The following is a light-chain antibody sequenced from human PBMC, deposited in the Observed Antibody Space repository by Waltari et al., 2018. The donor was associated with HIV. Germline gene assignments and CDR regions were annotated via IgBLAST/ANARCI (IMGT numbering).Light chain of an antibody. CDR2: GPT. J-gene: IGLJ1*01. V-gene: IGLV1-40*01. Sequence: SVLTQPPSVSGAPGQRVTISCTGTISNIGAGYDVHWYQQLPGTAPKLLIYGPTDGPSGVPDRLSRSKSGTSASLAITGLQAEDEADYYCQSYDGSLGGYVFGTGTAVTVL. CDR3: QSYDGSLGGYV. CDR1: ISNIGAGYD.